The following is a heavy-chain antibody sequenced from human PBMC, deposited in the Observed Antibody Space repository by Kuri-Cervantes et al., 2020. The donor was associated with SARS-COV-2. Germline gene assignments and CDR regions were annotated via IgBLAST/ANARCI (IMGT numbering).Heavy chain of an antibody. V-gene: IGHV3-15*01. CDR2: IKSKTDGGTT. D-gene: IGHD3-3*01. CDR1: GFTFDDYG. CDR3: TTDPNYDFWSGYPQFDY. J-gene: IGHJ4*02. Sequence: GGSLRLSCAASGFTFDDYGMSWVRQAPGKGLEWVGRIKSKTDGGTTDYAAPVKGRFTISRDDSKNTLYLQMNSLKTEDTAVYYCTTDPNYDFWSGYPQFDYWGQGTLVTVSS.